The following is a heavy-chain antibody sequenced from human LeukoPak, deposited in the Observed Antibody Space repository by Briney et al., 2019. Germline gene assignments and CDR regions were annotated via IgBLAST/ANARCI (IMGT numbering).Heavy chain of an antibody. J-gene: IGHJ4*02. CDR3: AKDPGYYGSGSFDY. CDR2: ISGSGGST. Sequence: GSLRLSCAASGFTFSSYAMSWVRQAPGKGLEWVSAISGSGGSTYYADSVRGRFTISRDNSKNTLYLQMNSLRAEDTAVYYCAKDPGYYGSGSFDYWGQGTLVTVSS. V-gene: IGHV3-23*01. CDR1: GFTFSSYA. D-gene: IGHD3-10*01.